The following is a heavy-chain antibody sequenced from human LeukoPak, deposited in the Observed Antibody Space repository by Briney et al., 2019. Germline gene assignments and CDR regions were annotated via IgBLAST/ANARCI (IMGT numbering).Heavy chain of an antibody. D-gene: IGHD6-19*01. CDR2: ISAYNGNT. J-gene: IGHJ4*02. Sequence: ASVKVSCKASGYTFTSYGISWVRQAPGQGLEWMGWISAYNGNTNYAQKLQGRVTMTTDTSTSTAYMELRTLRSDDTAVYYCARRLAVASYTDYWGQGTLVTVSS. CDR1: GYTFTSYG. CDR3: ARRLAVASYTDY. V-gene: IGHV1-18*01.